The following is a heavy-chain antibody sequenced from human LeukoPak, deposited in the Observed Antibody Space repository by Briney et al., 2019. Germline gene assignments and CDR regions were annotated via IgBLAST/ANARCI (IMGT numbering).Heavy chain of an antibody. V-gene: IGHV5-10-1*01. CDR2: IDPSDSYT. Sequence: GESLKISCKGSGYSFPIYWISWVRQMPGEGLEWMGRIDPSDSYTNYSPSSQGHVTISADKSISTAYLQWSSLRASDTAIYYCARLKRDGYNFDYWGQGTLVTVSS. J-gene: IGHJ4*02. CDR3: ARLKRDGYNFDY. D-gene: IGHD5-24*01. CDR1: GYSFPIYW.